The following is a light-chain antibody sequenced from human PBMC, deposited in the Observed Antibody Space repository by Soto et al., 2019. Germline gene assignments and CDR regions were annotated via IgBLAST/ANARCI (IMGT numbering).Light chain of an antibody. CDR1: QSVISSY. V-gene: IGKV3-20*01. Sequence: ILLTQSPAVLALPPGDITTLSCRPIQSVISSYLAWYQHKPGHAPRRLIHGASSSVTGIPDRFSGSGSGTDFTLTITRLEPEEFAVYYCHQYQLHTFGVVTKVDIK. CDR2: GAS. CDR3: HQYQLHT. J-gene: IGKJ4*01.